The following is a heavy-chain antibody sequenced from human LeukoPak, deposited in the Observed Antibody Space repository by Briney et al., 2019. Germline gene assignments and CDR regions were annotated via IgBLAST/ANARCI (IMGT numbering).Heavy chain of an antibody. Sequence: SETLSLTCAVFGGSFSGYYWSWIRQRPGKGLEWIGEINHSGSTNYNPSIKRRVTISVDTSKNQFSLRVSSVTAADTAVYYCARAYGDYRYYYYYMDVWGKGTTVTVSS. J-gene: IGHJ6*03. CDR3: ARAYGDYRYYYYYMDV. D-gene: IGHD4-17*01. CDR2: INHSGST. V-gene: IGHV4-34*01. CDR1: GGSFSGYY.